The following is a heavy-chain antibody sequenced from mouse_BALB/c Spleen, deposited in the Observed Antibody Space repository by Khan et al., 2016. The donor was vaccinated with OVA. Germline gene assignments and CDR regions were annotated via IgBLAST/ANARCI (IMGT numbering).Heavy chain of an antibody. CDR3: TRREKYGYDPSWFAY. V-gene: IGHV1-61*01. Sequence: VQLQQSGAELVRPGASVKLSCKASGYTFTSYWMNWVRQRPGQGLEWVGKINPSDSESHYNQMFKDKATLTVDKSSGTAYMQLSSLTSEYSAVYYCTRREKYGYDPSWFAYWGQGTLVTVSA. CDR2: INPSDSES. J-gene: IGHJ3*01. CDR1: GYTFTSYW. D-gene: IGHD2-2*01.